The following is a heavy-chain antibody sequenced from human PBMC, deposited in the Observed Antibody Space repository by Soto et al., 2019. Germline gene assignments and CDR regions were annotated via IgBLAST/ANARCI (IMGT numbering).Heavy chain of an antibody. CDR2: IIPIFGTA. D-gene: IGHD4-17*01. V-gene: IGHV1-69*19. CDR3: ARASDYGGTDY. J-gene: IGHJ4*02. CDR1: GGTFSSYA. Sequence: QVQLVQSGAEVKKPGSSVKVSCKASGGTFSSYAISWVRQAPGQGLEWMGGIIPIFGTANYAQKFQGRVTITADESTSAAYLELSGLRSEDTGVYYCARASDYGGTDYWGQGTLVTVSS.